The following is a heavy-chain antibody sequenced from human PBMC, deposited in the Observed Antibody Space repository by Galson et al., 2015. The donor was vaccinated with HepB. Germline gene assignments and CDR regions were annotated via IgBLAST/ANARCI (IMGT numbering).Heavy chain of an antibody. CDR1: GGFSSYA. D-gene: IGHD3-3*01. Sequence: SVTVSCKASGGFSSYAISWVRQAPGQGLEWMGGIIPVFGTSKYAQKFQGRVTITADKSTSTAYMELSSLRSEDTAIYYCAREDYDFWSGYASGYYGLDVWGQGTTVTVSS. CDR2: IIPVFGTS. CDR3: AREDYDFWSGYASGYYGLDV. V-gene: IGHV1-69*06. J-gene: IGHJ6*02.